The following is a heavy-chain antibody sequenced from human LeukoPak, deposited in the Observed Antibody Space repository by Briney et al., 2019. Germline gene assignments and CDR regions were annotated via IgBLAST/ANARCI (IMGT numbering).Heavy chain of an antibody. CDR3: AKDLPNDLERAFDI. Sequence: GGSLRLSCAASGFTVSSNHMSWVRQAPGKGLEWVSAISGSGGSTYYADSVKGRFTISRDNSKNTLYLQMNSLRAEDTAVYYCAKDLPNDLERAFDIWGQGTMVTVSS. CDR2: ISGSGGST. V-gene: IGHV3-23*01. D-gene: IGHD1-1*01. CDR1: GFTVSSNH. J-gene: IGHJ3*02.